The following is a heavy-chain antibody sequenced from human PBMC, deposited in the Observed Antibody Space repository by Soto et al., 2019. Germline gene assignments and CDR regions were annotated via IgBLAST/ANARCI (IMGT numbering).Heavy chain of an antibody. CDR1: GFTFGDYA. D-gene: IGHD4-17*01. Sequence: GGSLRLSCTASGFTFGDYAMSWFRQAPGKGLEWVGFIRSKAYGGTTEYAASVKGRFTISRDDSKSIAYLQMNSLKTEDTAVYYCTRGVHDYGDYAGLDYYYYYMDVWGKGTTVTVSS. J-gene: IGHJ6*03. V-gene: IGHV3-49*03. CDR3: TRGVHDYGDYAGLDYYYYYMDV. CDR2: IRSKAYGGTT.